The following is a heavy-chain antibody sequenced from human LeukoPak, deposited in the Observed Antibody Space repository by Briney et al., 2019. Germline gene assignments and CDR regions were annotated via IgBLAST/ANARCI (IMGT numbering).Heavy chain of an antibody. D-gene: IGHD6-13*01. J-gene: IGHJ6*03. CDR3: ARDKAWIADYYYYMDV. CDR2: IWYDGSNK. CDR1: GFTFSSDG. V-gene: IGHV3-33*01. Sequence: GGSLRLSCAASGFTFSSDGMHWVRQAPGKGLEWVAVIWYDGSNKCYADSVTGRFAISRDDCKNTLYLQMNSLRAEDTAVYYCARDKAWIADYYYYMDVWGKGTTVTVSS.